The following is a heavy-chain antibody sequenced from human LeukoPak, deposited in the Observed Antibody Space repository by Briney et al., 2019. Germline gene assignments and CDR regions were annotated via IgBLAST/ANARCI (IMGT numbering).Heavy chain of an antibody. V-gene: IGHV3-74*01. Sequence: GGSLRLPCVASEFPFSSYWMHWVRQAPGKGLVWVSRINSDGRSTSYADSVKGRFTISRDNAKNTLYLQVNSLTAEDTAVYYCAGVMSYSYGMDVWGQGTTVTVSS. CDR1: EFPFSSYW. CDR3: AGVMSYSYGMDV. D-gene: IGHD3-16*01. J-gene: IGHJ6*02. CDR2: INSDGRST.